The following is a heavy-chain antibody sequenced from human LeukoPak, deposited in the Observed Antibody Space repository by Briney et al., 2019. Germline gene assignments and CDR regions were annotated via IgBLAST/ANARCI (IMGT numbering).Heavy chain of an antibody. CDR3: ARGHYDVLAASYKWTPDY. V-gene: IGHV3-21*01. CDR2: ITSGGDYI. CDR1: GFTLNTFN. D-gene: IGHD3-9*01. J-gene: IGHJ4*02. Sequence: GGSLRLSCAASGFTLNTFNMNWVRQAPGKGLEWVSSITSGGDYIYYADSVKGRFTTSRDNAKNSLSLQLNSLRVEDTAVYYCARGHYDVLAASYKWTPDYWGQGTLVAVSS.